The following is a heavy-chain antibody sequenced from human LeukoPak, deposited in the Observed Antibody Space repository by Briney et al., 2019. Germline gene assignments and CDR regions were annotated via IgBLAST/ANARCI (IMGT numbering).Heavy chain of an antibody. CDR1: GGSISSSNW. V-gene: IGHV4-4*02. D-gene: IGHD3-10*01. CDR2: IYHSGST. Sequence: PSETLSLTCAVSGGSISSSNWWSWVRQPPGKGLEWIGEIYHSGSTNYNPSLKGRVTISVDKSKNQFSLKLSSVTAADTAVYYCASTLVRGWYFDYWGQGTLVTVSS. J-gene: IGHJ4*02. CDR3: ASTLVRGWYFDY.